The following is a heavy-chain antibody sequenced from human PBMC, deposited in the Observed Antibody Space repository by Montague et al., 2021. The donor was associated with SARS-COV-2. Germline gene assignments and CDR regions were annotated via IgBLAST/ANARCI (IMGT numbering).Heavy chain of an antibody. Sequence: SLRLSCAASGFTFSSYWMSWVRQAPGKGLEWVANIKQDGSEQYYVDSVKGRFTISRDNAKNALYLQMNSLRAEDTAVYYCARDMAAAGTGYYYYGMDVWGQGTMVTVSS. CDR1: GFTFSSYW. D-gene: IGHD6-13*01. V-gene: IGHV3-7*01. CDR3: ARDMAAAGTGYYYYGMDV. J-gene: IGHJ6*02. CDR2: IKQDGSEQ.